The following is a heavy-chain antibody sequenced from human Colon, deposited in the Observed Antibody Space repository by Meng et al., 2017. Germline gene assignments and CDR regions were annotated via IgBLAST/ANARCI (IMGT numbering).Heavy chain of an antibody. V-gene: IGHV3-72*01. Sequence: GESLKISCAASGFTFSDHYMDWVRQAPGKGLEWIGRTRNKANSYTTEYAASVKSRFTISRDYSKNSLYLQMNSLKTEDTAAYYCTRVSSAANVFDYWGQGTVVTVSS. CDR1: GFTFSDHY. CDR3: TRVSSAANVFDY. D-gene: IGHD2-15*01. CDR2: TRNKANSYTT. J-gene: IGHJ4*02.